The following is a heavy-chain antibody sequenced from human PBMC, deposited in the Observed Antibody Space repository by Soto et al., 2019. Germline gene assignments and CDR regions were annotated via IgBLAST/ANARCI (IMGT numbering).Heavy chain of an antibody. CDR3: AREEGPSYGAFDV. D-gene: IGHD3-16*01. CDR1: GGSISNYY. CDR2: VYGSGST. J-gene: IGHJ3*01. V-gene: IGHV4-59*01. Sequence: SETLSLTCTVFGGSISNYYWSCVRRPPGKGQEWIGYVYGSGSTTYSPSFRSRVIISLDTSRNEFSLKLNSLTVADTAVYYCAREEGPSYGAFDVWGHVPMVTVSS.